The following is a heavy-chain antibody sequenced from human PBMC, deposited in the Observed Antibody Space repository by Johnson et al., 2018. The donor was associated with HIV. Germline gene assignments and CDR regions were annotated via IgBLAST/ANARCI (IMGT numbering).Heavy chain of an antibody. D-gene: IGHD3-9*01. CDR1: GFTVSSNY. V-gene: IGHV3-66*03. Sequence: VQLVESGGGLIQPGGSLRLSCAASGFTVSSNYMSWVRQAPGKGLEWVSVIYSGGSTYYADSVKGRFTISRDNSKNTLYLQMNPLRAEDTAVYYCARDWFSPGYGALDMWGHGTMVTVSS. CDR3: ARDWFSPGYGALDM. J-gene: IGHJ3*02. CDR2: IYSGGST.